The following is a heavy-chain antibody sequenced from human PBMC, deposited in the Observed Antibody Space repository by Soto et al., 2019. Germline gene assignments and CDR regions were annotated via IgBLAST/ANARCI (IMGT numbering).Heavy chain of an antibody. D-gene: IGHD5-18*01. CDR2: ISYDGSNQ. CDR1: GFSFNTYG. J-gene: IGHJ4*02. Sequence: QVQLVESGGAVVQPGKSLRLSCAASGFSFNTYGMYWVRQAPGKGLEWVAAISYDGSNQYHADSVKGRFTISRDNSKSTLYLQMNSLRVEDTAVYYCAKDIVKYTYGACDYWGQGALVNVYS. CDR3: AKDIVKYTYGACDY. V-gene: IGHV3-30*18.